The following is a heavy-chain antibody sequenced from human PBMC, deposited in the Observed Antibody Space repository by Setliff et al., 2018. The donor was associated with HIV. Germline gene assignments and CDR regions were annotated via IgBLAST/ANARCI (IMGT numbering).Heavy chain of an antibody. CDR3: ARGGNNWKGYWFDP. CDR2: IYYSGST. CDR1: GGSISSSSYY. V-gene: IGHV4-39*01. J-gene: IGHJ5*02. D-gene: IGHD1-1*01. Sequence: SETLSLTCTVSGGSISSSSYYWGWIRQPPGKGLEWIGSIYYSGSTYYNPSLKSRVTISVDTSKNQFSLKLNSVTPEDTAVYYCARGGNNWKGYWFDPWGQGTLVTVSS.